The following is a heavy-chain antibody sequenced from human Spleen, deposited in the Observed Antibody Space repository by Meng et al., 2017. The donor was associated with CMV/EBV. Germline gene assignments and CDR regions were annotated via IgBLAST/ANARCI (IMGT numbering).Heavy chain of an antibody. D-gene: IGHD6-13*01. V-gene: IGHV3-13*01. CDR3: ARDWGQQLGSAYYYYGMDV. CDR2: IGTAGDT. Sequence: GESLKISCAACGFTFSSYDMHWVRQATGKGLEWVSAIGTAGDTYYPGSVKGRFTISRDNAKNSLYLQMNSLRAEDTALYYCARDWGQQLGSAYYYYGMDVWGQGTTVTVSS. J-gene: IGHJ6*02. CDR1: GFTFSSYD.